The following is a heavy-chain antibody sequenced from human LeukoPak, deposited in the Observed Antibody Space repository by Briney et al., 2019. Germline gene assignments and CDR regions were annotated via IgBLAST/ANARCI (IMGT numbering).Heavy chain of an antibody. CDR1: GFTVSSNY. D-gene: IGHD3-10*01. CDR2: IYSGGGT. V-gene: IGHV3-53*05. CDR3: ARGDFGSGTYYNSH. Sequence: PGGSLRLSCAASGFTVSSNYMSWVRQAPGKGLNWVSVIYSGGGTYYADSVKGRFTISRDNSKNTLYLQMNSLRAEDSAVYYCARGDFGSGTYYNSHWGQGTLVTVSS. J-gene: IGHJ4*02.